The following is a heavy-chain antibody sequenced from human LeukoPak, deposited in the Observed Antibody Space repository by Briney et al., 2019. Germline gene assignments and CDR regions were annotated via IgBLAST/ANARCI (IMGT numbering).Heavy chain of an antibody. D-gene: IGHD5-12*01. V-gene: IGHV4-34*01. CDR2: INHSGST. Sequence: PSETLSLTCAVYGGSFSGYYWSWIRQPPGKGLEWIGEINHSGSTNYNPSLKSRVTISVGTSKNQFSLKLSSVTAADTAVYYCARWSGYDRGDYWGQGTLVTVSS. J-gene: IGHJ4*02. CDR3: ARWSGYDRGDY. CDR1: GGSFSGYY.